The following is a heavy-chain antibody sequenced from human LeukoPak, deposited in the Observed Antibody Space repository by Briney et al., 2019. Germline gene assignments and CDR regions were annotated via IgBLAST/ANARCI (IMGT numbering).Heavy chain of an antibody. V-gene: IGHV1-2*02. CDR1: GYTFTVYD. CDR2: INPNCGGT. D-gene: IGHD3-22*01. CDR3: ARLDYYDSSAYYGGEGFDY. J-gene: IGHJ4*02. Sequence: AASLKVSCKASGYTFTVYDMHWVRQAPGQGLEWLGWINPNCGGTNYAQKFQGRVTMTRDTSISTAYMELSRLRSDDTAVYYCARLDYYDSSAYYGGEGFDYWGQGTLVTVSS.